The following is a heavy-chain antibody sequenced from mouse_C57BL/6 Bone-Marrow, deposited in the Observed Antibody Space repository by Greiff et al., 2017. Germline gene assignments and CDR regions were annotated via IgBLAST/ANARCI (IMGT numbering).Heavy chain of an antibody. D-gene: IGHD1-1*01. Sequence: QVQLQQPGAELVKPGASVKLSCKASGYTFTSYWMQWVKQRPGQGLEWIGEIDPSDSYTNYNQKFKGKATLTVDTSSSTAYMQLSSLPSEDSAVYYCARVHYGSSRYFDVWGTGTTVTVSS. CDR3: ARVHYGSSRYFDV. CDR2: IDPSDSYT. CDR1: GYTFTSYW. V-gene: IGHV1-50*01. J-gene: IGHJ1*03.